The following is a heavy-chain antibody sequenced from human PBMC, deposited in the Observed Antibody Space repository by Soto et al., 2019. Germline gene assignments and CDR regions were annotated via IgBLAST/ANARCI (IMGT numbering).Heavy chain of an antibody. CDR1: GFRFSDYY. J-gene: IGHJ4*02. D-gene: IGHD6-13*01. CDR2: ISSSTYT. CDR3: VRVRWQQPTQGIDY. Sequence: QVQLVESGGGLVKPGGSLRLSCAASGFRFSDYYMSWIRQAPGKGLEWVSYISSSTYTEYADSVKGRFTISRDNAKNSLYLQVNSLRAEDTALYYCVRVRWQQPTQGIDYWGQGTLVTVSS. V-gene: IGHV3-11*05.